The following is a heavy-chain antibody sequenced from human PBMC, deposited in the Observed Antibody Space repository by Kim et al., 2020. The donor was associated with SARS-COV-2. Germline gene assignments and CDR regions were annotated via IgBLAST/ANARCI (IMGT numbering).Heavy chain of an antibody. D-gene: IGHD3-3*01. CDR2: IRSKAYGGTT. CDR1: GFTFGDYA. Sequence: GGSLRLSCTASGFTFGDYAMSWVRQAPGKGLEWVGFIRSKAYGGTTEYAASVKGRFTISRDDSKSIAYLQMNSLKTEDTAVYYCTTPSRFLEWTQYYGMDVWGQGTTVTVSS. V-gene: IGHV3-49*04. CDR3: TTPSRFLEWTQYYGMDV. J-gene: IGHJ6*02.